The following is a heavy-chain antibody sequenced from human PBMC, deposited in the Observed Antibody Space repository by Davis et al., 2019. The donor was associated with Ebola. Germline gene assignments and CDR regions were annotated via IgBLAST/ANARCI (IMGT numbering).Heavy chain of an antibody. J-gene: IGHJ4*02. CDR1: GFTSEDRA. CDR3: AKDISPHNGVIVTQVDS. Sequence: PGGSLRLSCLVSGFTSEDRATHWVRQRPGKGLEWVSGISWNSYGKGYADSVKGRFTISRDNAKNTVYLQMNSLRVEDTAVYYCAKDISPHNGVIVTQVDSWGQGTLVTVSS. D-gene: IGHD1-1*01. CDR2: ISWNSYGK. V-gene: IGHV3-9*02.